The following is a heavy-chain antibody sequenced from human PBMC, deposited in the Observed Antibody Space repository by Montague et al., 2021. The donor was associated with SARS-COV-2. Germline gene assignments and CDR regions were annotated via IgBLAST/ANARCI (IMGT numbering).Heavy chain of an antibody. V-gene: IGHV4-38-2*01. CDR3: ARRGYTGSDYFDY. J-gene: IGHJ4*02. CDR1: GFSISSGFY. D-gene: IGHD5-12*01. Sequence: SETLSLTCSVSGFSISSGFYCAWIRQSPGKGPVWIGTVYHSGYTHYNPSLKGRVTVSIDTSKNQFSLTVTSVTAADTAVYFCARRGYTGSDYFDYWGQGTLVTVSS. CDR2: VYHSGYT.